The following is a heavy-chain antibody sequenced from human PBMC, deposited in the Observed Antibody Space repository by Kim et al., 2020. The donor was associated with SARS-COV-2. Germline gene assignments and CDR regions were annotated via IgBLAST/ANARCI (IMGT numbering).Heavy chain of an antibody. CDR3: VRAGGGNYPFDI. J-gene: IGHJ4*02. D-gene: IGHD2-15*01. V-gene: IGHV6-1*01. Sequence: DCAESVKSRIIISPDPSKNQFSLQLNSVTPEDTAVYYCVRAGGGNYPFDIWGQGILVTVSS.